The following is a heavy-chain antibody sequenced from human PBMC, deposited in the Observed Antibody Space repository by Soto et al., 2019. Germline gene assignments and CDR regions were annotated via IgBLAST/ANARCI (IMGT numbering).Heavy chain of an antibody. V-gene: IGHV1-69*13. D-gene: IGHD3-22*01. J-gene: IGHJ6*02. CDR3: ARGFGYLHSSAYHYYSDYGMAV. CDR2: IIPIFGTA. Sequence: SGQVSCKSYSSTCSRCAIRWLRQATAEGLGWMGGIIPIFGTANYAQKFQGRVTITADESTSTAYMELSSLRSEDTAVYYCARGFGYLHSSAYHYYSDYGMAVWG. CDR1: SSTCSRCA.